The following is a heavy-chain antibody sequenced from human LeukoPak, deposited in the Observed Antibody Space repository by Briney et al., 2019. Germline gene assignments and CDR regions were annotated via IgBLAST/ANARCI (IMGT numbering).Heavy chain of an antibody. CDR2: MSGTGRTV. V-gene: IGHV3-48*03. CDR3: ARTRASVPFDY. CDR1: GFTFSNYE. D-gene: IGHD3-10*01. Sequence: PGGSLRLSCAASGFTFSNYEMNWVRQAPGKGLEWVSYMSGTGRTVHYADSVKGRFTISRDNARNSLFLQMNSLRVEDTALYYCARTRASVPFDYWGQGTLVTVSS. J-gene: IGHJ4*02.